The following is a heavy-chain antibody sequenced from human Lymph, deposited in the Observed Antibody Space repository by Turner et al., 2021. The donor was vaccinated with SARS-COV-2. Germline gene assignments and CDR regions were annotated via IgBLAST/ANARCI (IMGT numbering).Heavy chain of an antibody. D-gene: IGHD3-9*01. CDR3: ARLLTRRRYFDY. V-gene: IGHV5-51*01. CDR2: IYHRDSDT. CDR1: GYSFTNYW. Sequence: EFQLVQSGAGVKKSGESLKISCKGSGYSFTNYWIGWVRQMPEKGLECMGIIYHRDSDTRDSPSFQGQVTISADKFITTAYRQWSSLKAADTAMYYCARLLTRRRYFDYWGQGTLVTVSS. J-gene: IGHJ4*02.